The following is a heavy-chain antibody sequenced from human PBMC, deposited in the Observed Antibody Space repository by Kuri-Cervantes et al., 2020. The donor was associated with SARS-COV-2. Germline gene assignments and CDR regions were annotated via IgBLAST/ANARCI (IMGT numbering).Heavy chain of an antibody. Sequence: GGSLRLSCAASADSGFTFSTYAMSWVRQALGKGLEWVSVITGDDRTFYAHSVKGRFTISRDNSKNTLYLQMNSLRVEDTALYYCAKSPRVAGTTDWHFDLWGRGTLVTVSS. J-gene: IGHJ2*01. V-gene: IGHV3-23*01. CDR1: GFTFSTYA. CDR2: ITGDDRT. D-gene: IGHD6-19*01. CDR3: AKSPRVAGTTDWHFDL.